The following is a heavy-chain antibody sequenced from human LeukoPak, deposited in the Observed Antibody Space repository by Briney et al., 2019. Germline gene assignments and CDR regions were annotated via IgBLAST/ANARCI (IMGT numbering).Heavy chain of an antibody. CDR1: GFTFSSYS. CDR2: ISSSSSTI. Sequence: GGSLRLSCAASGFTFSSYSMNWVRQAPGKGLEWVSYISSSSSTIYYADSVKGRFTISRDNAKNSLYLQMNSLRAEDTAVYYCARDPTRIAVAGTYYYYGMDVWGQGTTVTVSS. V-gene: IGHV3-48*04. D-gene: IGHD6-19*01. J-gene: IGHJ6*02. CDR3: ARDPTRIAVAGTYYYYGMDV.